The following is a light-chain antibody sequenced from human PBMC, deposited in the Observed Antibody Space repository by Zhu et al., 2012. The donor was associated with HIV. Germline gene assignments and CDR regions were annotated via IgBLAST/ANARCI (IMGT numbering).Light chain of an antibody. V-gene: IGKV1-39*01. Sequence: DIQMTQPPSSLSASVGDRVTITCRSSQTFSRYLNWFQQKAGKAPKVLIFAASTLQSGVPSRFSGSGSGTDFTLTISSLQPEDVGTYYCQQSFSTPYTFGQGTKVEIK. CDR1: QTFSRY. CDR3: QQSFSTPYT. J-gene: IGKJ2*01. CDR2: AAS.